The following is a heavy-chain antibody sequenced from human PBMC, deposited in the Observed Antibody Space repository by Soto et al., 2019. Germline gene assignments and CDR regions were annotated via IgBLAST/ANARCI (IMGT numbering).Heavy chain of an antibody. CDR1: GGSISSSSYY. Sequence: PSETLSLTCTVSGGSISSSSYYWGWIRQPPGKGLEWIGSIYYSGSTYYNPSLKSRVTISVDTSKNQFSLKLSSVTAADTAVYYCARLRAAAADYWGQGTLVTVS. CDR3: ARLRAAAADY. J-gene: IGHJ4*02. D-gene: IGHD6-13*01. V-gene: IGHV4-39*01. CDR2: IYYSGST.